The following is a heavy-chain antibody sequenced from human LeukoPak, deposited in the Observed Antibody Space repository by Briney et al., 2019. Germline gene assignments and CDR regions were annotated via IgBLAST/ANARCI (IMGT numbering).Heavy chain of an antibody. CDR3: TTAGWELLAYYSDY. D-gene: IGHD1-26*01. Sequence: GGSLRLSCAASGFTFSNPWMRWVRQTPGRGLEWVGRIKSKTDGGTTDYAAPVKGRFTVSRDDSKNTLYLQMNSLKTEDTAVYYCTTAGWELLAYYSDYWGQGTLVTVSS. J-gene: IGHJ4*02. CDR1: GFTFSNPW. V-gene: IGHV3-15*01. CDR2: IKSKTDGGTT.